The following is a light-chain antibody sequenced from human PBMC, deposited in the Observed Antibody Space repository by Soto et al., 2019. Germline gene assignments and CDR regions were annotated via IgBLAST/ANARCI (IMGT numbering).Light chain of an antibody. J-gene: IGKJ1*01. CDR2: WAS. Sequence: DIVMTQSPDSLAVSLGERATINCKSSQSVLYSSNNKNYLAWYQHKPGQPPKLLIYWASTRESGVPDRFSGSGSGTDFTLAISSLPAEDVAVYYCQQYYGTPPTFGQGTKVEIK. V-gene: IGKV4-1*01. CDR3: QQYYGTPPT. CDR1: QSVLYSSNNKNY.